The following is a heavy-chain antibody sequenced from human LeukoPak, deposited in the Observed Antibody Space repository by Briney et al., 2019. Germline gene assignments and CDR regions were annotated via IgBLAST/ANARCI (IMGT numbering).Heavy chain of an antibody. J-gene: IGHJ4*02. CDR1: GYTFTGYY. D-gene: IGHD1-7*01. CDR3: ATEELNWNYGNY. V-gene: IGHV1-2*02. Sequence: ASVKVSCKASGYTFTGYYMHWVRQAPGQGLEWMGWINPNSGGTNYAQKFQGRVTMTRDTSTSTAYMELSSLRSEDTAVYYCATEELNWNYGNYWGQGTLVTVSS. CDR2: INPNSGGT.